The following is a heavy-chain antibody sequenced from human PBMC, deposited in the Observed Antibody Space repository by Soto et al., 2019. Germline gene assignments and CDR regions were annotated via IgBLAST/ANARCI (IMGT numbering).Heavy chain of an antibody. D-gene: IGHD3-9*01. V-gene: IGHV3-23*01. Sequence: GGSLRLSCAASGFTFSSYAMSWVRQAPGKGLEWVSAISGSGGSTYYADSVKGRFTISRDNSKNTLYLQMNSLRAEDTAVYYCAKDPYYDILTGSFDYWGQGTLVTVSS. J-gene: IGHJ4*02. CDR2: ISGSGGST. CDR1: GFTFSSYA. CDR3: AKDPYYDILTGSFDY.